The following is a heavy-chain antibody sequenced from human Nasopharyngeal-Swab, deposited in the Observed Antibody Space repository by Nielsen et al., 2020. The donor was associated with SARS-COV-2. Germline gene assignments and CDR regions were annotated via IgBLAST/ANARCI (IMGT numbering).Heavy chain of an antibody. CDR1: GCSISSYY. V-gene: IGHV4-59*13. D-gene: IGHD3-9*01. CDR2: IYYSGST. Sequence: SETLSLTCTVSGCSISSYYWSWIRQPPGKGLEWIGYIYYSGSTNYNPSLKSRVTISVDTSKNQFSLKLSSVTAADTAVYYCARGGSYYDILTGYLAFDYWGQGTLVTVSS. CDR3: ARGGSYYDILTGYLAFDY. J-gene: IGHJ4*02.